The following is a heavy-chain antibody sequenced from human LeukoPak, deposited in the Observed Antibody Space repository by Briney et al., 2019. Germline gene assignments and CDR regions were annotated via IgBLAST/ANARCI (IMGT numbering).Heavy chain of an antibody. J-gene: IGHJ4*02. CDR1: GFALSSYG. CDR3: ASGGPTRGTLAS. Sequence: GGSLRLSCAASGFALSSYGMYWVRQTPDKGLEWVAYSRRDGTYVNYADSVKGRFTISRDNSKNTLGLQMNSLRVEDTALYYCASGGPTRGTLASWGQGTLVPVSS. V-gene: IGHV3-30*02. D-gene: IGHD1-26*01. CDR2: SRRDGTYV.